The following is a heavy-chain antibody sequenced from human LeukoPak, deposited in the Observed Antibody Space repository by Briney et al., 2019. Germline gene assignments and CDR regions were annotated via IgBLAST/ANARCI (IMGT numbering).Heavy chain of an antibody. CDR2: IYPGDCDT. D-gene: IGHD3-16*01. CDR3: AIGGYFDY. CDR1: GYSSTSYW. Sequence: GESLKISCKGAGYSSTSYWIGWLRQLPRKGLEWMGIIYPGDCDTRYQGQFTISADKSISTAYLQWSSLKASDTAMYYCAIGGYFDYWGQGTLVTVSS. V-gene: IGHV5-51*01. J-gene: IGHJ4*02.